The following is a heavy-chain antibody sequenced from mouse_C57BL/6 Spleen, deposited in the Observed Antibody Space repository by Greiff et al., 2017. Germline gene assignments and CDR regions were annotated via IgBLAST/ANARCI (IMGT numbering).Heavy chain of an antibody. CDR3: PRSSPIVSYYFDY. CDR2: INPSNGGT. V-gene: IGHV1-53*01. Sequence: QVQLQQPGTELVKPGASVKLSCKASGYTFTSYWMHWVKQRPGQGLEWIGNINPSNGGTNYNEKFKSKATLTVDKSSSTAYMQLSSLTSEDSAVYSCPRSSPIVSYYFDYWGQGTSLTVSS. J-gene: IGHJ2*02. D-gene: IGHD2-12*01. CDR1: GYTFTSYW.